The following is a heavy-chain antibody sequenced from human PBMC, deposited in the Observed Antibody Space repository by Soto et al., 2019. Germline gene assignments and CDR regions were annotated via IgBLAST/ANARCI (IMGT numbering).Heavy chain of an antibody. Sequence: TLSPTCTVSGGSISSGAYSWSWIRQHPGKSLEWIGYINYSGTTYYNPSLKKRVTISVDTSKNQFALKLSSVTAADTAVYYCARYTEGRGFTGCPGYYYYGMDVWGQGTTVTVSS. V-gene: IGHV4-31*03. D-gene: IGHD3-9*01. CDR2: INYSGTT. CDR1: GGSISSGAYS. CDR3: ARYTEGRGFTGCPGYYYYGMDV. J-gene: IGHJ6*02.